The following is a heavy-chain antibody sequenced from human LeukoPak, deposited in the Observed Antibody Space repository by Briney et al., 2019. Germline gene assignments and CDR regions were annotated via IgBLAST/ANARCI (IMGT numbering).Heavy chain of an antibody. D-gene: IGHD2-2*01. Sequence: PGGSLRLSCAASGFTFSSYSMNWVRQAPGKGLEWVSYIRSSSTPIYYADSVKGRFTISRDNAKNSLYLEMNSLRAEDTAVYYCVRDPHALDYWGQGTLVTVSS. J-gene: IGHJ4*02. CDR3: VRDPHALDY. CDR1: GFTFSSYS. CDR2: IRSSSTPI. V-gene: IGHV3-48*01.